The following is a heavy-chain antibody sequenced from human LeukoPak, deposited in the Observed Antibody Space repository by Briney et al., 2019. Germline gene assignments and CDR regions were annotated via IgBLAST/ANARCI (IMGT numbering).Heavy chain of an antibody. D-gene: IGHD6-19*01. CDR3: AREALQWLVPNWFDP. CDR1: GGSFSGYY. CDR2: INHSGST. Sequence: SETLSLTCAVYGGSFSGYYWSWIRQPPGKGLEWIGEINHSGSTNYNPSLKSRVTISVDTSKNQFSLKLSSVTAADTAVYYCAREALQWLVPNWFDPWGQGTLVTVSS. J-gene: IGHJ5*02. V-gene: IGHV4-34*01.